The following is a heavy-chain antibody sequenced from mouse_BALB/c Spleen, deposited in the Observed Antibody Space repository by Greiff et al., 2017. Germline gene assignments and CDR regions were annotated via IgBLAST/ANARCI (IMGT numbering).Heavy chain of an antibody. J-gene: IGHJ4*01. Sequence: VKLVESGAELARPGASVKLSCKASGYTFTSYWMQWVKQRPGQGLEWIGYINPSTGYTEYNQKFKDKATLTADKSSSTAYMQLSSLTSEDSAVYYCARSYDGYYNAMDYWGQGTSVTVSS. CDR3: ARSYDGYYNAMDY. V-gene: IGHV1-4*01. D-gene: IGHD2-3*01. CDR1: GYTFTSYW. CDR2: INPSTGYT.